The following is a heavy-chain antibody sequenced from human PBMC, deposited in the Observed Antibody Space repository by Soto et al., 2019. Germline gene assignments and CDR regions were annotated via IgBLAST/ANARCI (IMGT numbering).Heavy chain of an antibody. CDR2: ISGSGGTT. Sequence: EVQLLESGGGLVQPGRSLRLSCAASGFTFSNYAMSWVRQAPGQGLDWVSAISGSGGTTSYADSVKCRFTIYRDNSKNTLFRQMNSLRAEDAAVYYCAKFFVETGSNSGWPWSFHYWGQGTRVTVSS. D-gene: IGHD6-25*01. J-gene: IGHJ4*02. CDR1: GFTFSNYA. CDR3: AKFFVETGSNSGWPWSFHY. V-gene: IGHV3-23*01.